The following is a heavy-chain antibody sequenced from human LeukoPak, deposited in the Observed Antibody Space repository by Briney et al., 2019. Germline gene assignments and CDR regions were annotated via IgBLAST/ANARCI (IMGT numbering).Heavy chain of an antibody. D-gene: IGHD3-3*01. Sequence: SDTLSLTCTVSGASISDYYWSWIRQSAGKGLEWIGRISTTGSTYYNPSFQSRVTMSADPSKTLFFLRLRSVTAADTAVYYCARSPSTIGWNWGYYFDYWGQGSLATVSS. CDR3: ARSPSTIGWNWGYYFDY. CDR2: ISTTGST. V-gene: IGHV4-4*07. CDR1: GASISDYY. J-gene: IGHJ4*02.